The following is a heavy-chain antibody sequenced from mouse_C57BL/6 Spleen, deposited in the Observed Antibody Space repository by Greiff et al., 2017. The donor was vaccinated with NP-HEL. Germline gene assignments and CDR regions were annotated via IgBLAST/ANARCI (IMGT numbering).Heavy chain of an antibody. CDR1: GYTFTSYW. CDR2: IDPSDSYT. CDR3: ARSGYDYDSYAMDY. Sequence: VKLMESGAELVRPGTSVKLSCKASGYTFTSYWMHWVKQRPGQGLEWIGVIDPSDSYTNYNQKFKGKATLTVDTSSSTAYMQLSSLTSEDSAVYYCARSGYDYDSYAMDYWGQGTSVTVSS. V-gene: IGHV1-59*01. D-gene: IGHD2-4*01. J-gene: IGHJ4*01.